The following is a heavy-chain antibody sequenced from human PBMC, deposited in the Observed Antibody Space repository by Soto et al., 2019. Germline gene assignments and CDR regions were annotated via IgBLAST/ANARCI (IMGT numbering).Heavy chain of an antibody. CDR3: AMQKGESDAFDI. CDR2: TRNKANSYTT. J-gene: IGHJ3*02. CDR1: GFTFSDHY. V-gene: IGHV3-72*01. Sequence: GGSLRLSCAASGFTFSDHYMDWVRQAPGKGLEWVGRTRNKANSYTTEYAASVKGRFTISRDDSKNSLYLQMNSLKTEDTAVYYCAMQKGESDAFDIWGQGTMVTVSS.